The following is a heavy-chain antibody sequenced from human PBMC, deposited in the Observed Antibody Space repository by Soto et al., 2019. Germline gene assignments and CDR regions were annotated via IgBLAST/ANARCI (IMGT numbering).Heavy chain of an antibody. CDR1: GFTFSSYG. CDR3: ARLPGGYSSIDYYYGMDV. CDR2: ICFDGSNN. J-gene: IGHJ6*02. Sequence: GGSLRLSCAASGFTFSSYGMHWVRQAPGKGLEWVAVICFDGSNNYFSVSVKGLFTISRDNSKNILYLQMNSLIAEDTAVFYFARLPGGYSSIDYYYGMDVWGQGTTVTVSS. D-gene: IGHD6-13*01. V-gene: IGHV3-33*01.